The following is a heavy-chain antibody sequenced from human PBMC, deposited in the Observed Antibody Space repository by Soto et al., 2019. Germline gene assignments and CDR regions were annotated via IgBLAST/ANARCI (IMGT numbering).Heavy chain of an antibody. Sequence: QEQLVQSGGGVVQPGRSLRLSCAASGFSFSTYGIHWVRQAPGKGLEWLAVTSFDGTKKDSSDFVKGRLTVSRDTSNNTVYLRMSSLRVEDTAVYSCAREAPWAVAGRRYFDYWGQGTLVTVSS. V-gene: IGHV3-33*01. CDR2: TSFDGTKK. CDR3: AREAPWAVAGRRYFDY. CDR1: GFSFSTYG. J-gene: IGHJ4*02. D-gene: IGHD6-19*01.